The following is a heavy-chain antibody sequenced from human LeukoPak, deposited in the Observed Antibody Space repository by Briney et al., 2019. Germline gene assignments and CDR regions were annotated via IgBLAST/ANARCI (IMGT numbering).Heavy chain of an antibody. CDR2: ITWNSGNI. CDR1: GFTFNNYV. D-gene: IGHD6-19*01. Sequence: GGSLRLSCAASGFTFNNYVMHWVRQVPGKGLEWVSSITWNSGNIGYADSVKGRFTISRDNAKNSLYLQMNSLRAEDTALYYCAKGLAVAQYYFDYWGQGTLVTVSS. J-gene: IGHJ4*02. V-gene: IGHV3-9*01. CDR3: AKGLAVAQYYFDY.